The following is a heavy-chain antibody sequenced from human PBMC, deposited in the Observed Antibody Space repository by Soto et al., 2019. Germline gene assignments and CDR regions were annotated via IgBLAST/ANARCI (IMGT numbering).Heavy chain of an antibody. CDR3: ARNHYHSVSESLGTVSGFDS. J-gene: IGHJ4*02. CDR2: VYHTERI. CDR1: GGSIKTDNW. V-gene: IGHV4-4*02. Sequence: QVQLKESGPGLVKPSGTLSLSCAVSGGSIKTDNWWSLVRQSPGKGLEWIGEVYHTERINYNPSLQGRVSISIDTSENQFSLNPISVTAADTGVYFCARNHYHSVSESLGTVSGFDSWGQGTLVKVSS. D-gene: IGHD3-3*01.